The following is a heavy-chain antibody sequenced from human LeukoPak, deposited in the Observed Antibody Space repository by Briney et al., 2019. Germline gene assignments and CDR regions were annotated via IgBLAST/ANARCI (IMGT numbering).Heavy chain of an antibody. CDR3: ARVGYYYDSSGYYSYFDY. Sequence: PGGSLRLSCAASGFTFDDYGMSWVRQAPGKGLEWVSGINWNGGSTGYADSVKGRFTISRDNAKNSLYLQMNSLRAEDTALYYCARVGYYYDSSGYYSYFDYWGQGTLVTVSS. CDR1: GFTFDDYG. V-gene: IGHV3-20*04. CDR2: INWNGGST. D-gene: IGHD3-22*01. J-gene: IGHJ4*02.